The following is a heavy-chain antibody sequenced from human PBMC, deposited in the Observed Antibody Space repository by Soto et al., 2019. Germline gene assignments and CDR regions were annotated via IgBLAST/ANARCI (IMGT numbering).Heavy chain of an antibody. V-gene: IGHV4-39*01. D-gene: IGHD2-15*01. J-gene: IGHJ4*02. CDR1: GGSISSSSYY. CDR2: IYYSGST. CDR3: ARRNAGGGTTTDFDY. Sequence: SETLSLTCTVSGGSISSSSYYWVWIRQPPGKGLEWIGSIYYSGSTYYNPSLKSRVTISVDTSKNQFSLKLSSVTAADTAVYYCARRNAGGGTTTDFDYWGQGTLVTVSS.